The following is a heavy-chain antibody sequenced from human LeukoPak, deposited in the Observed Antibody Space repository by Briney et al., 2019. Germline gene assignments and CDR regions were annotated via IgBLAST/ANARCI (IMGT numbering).Heavy chain of an antibody. CDR3: AKDRGIISDY. J-gene: IGHJ4*02. CDR1: GFTFSSFG. V-gene: IGHV3-23*01. CDR2: ISGSGGST. Sequence: GGSLRLSCAASGFTFSSFGMNWVRQTPWKGLEWVSSISGSGGSTYYADSVKGRFTISRDNSKNTLYLQMNSLRVEDTAVYYCAKDRGIISDYWGQGTLVTVSS. D-gene: IGHD3-10*01.